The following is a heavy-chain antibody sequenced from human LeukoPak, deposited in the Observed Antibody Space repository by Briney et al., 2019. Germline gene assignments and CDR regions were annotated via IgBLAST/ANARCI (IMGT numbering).Heavy chain of an antibody. J-gene: IGHJ3*02. V-gene: IGHV1-2*04. D-gene: IGHD1-26*01. CDR1: GYTFTGYY. CDR2: INPNSGGT. Sequence: ASVTVSCTASGYTFTGYYMHWVRQAPGRGLEWMGWINPNSGGTNYAQKFQGWVTMTRDTSISTAYMELSRLRSDDTAVYYCASGGELPDDAFDIWGQGKMVTVSS. CDR3: ASGGELPDDAFDI.